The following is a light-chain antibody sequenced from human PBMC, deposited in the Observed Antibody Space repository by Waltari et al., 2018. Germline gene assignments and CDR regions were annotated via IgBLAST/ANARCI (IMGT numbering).Light chain of an antibody. V-gene: IGKV3-20*01. CDR1: QSSTSSS. CDR3: QQYGGSPPLT. Sequence: EIVLTQSPGTLSLSPGERATLSCRTSQSSTSSSLAWYQQKPGQAPRLLIYGASSRATGIPDRFSGSGSGTDFTLTISRLEPEDFAVYYCQQYGGSPPLTFGGGTKVEIK. J-gene: IGKJ4*01. CDR2: GAS.